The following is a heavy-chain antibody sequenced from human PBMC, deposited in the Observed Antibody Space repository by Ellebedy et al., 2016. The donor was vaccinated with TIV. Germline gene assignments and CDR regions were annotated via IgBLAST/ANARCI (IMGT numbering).Heavy chain of an antibody. D-gene: IGHD3-22*01. V-gene: IGHV1-46*01. CDR1: GYTFTSYY. Sequence: AASVKVSCTASGYTFTSYYMHRVPQAPGQGLEWMGIINPSCGSTSYAQKFQGRVTMTRDTSTSTVYMELSSLRSEDTAVYYCARGGIVVVITPYYWGQGTLVTVSS. J-gene: IGHJ4*02. CDR2: INPSCGST. CDR3: ARGGIVVVITPYY.